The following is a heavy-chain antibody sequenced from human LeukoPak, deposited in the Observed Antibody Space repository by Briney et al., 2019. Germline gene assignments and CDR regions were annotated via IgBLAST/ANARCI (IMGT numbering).Heavy chain of an antibody. J-gene: IGHJ4*02. CDR3: ARDGGLITNSDY. CDR2: TKPDGSAE. Sequence: GGSLRLSCAASGFTFRVFWMGWVRQAPGKGLEWVANTKPDGSAEYYADSVRGRFTTSRDNANNLLYLQMNRLRAEDTAVYYCARDGGLITNSDYWGQGTLVTVSS. V-gene: IGHV3-7*01. D-gene: IGHD3-3*01. CDR1: GFTFRVFW.